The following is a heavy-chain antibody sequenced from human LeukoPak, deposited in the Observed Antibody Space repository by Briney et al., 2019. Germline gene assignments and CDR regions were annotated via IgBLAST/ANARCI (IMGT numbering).Heavy chain of an antibody. CDR2: IYYSGST. V-gene: IGHV4-31*03. D-gene: IGHD6-13*01. J-gene: IGHJ5*02. Sequence: SETLSLTCTVSGDSTNSIHYNWAWIRQHPGKGLEWIGYIYYSGSTYYNPSLKSRVTISVDTSKNQFSLKLSSVTAADTAVYYCATYSSWYEGHWFDPWGQGTLVTVSS. CDR1: GDSTNSIHYN. CDR3: ATYSSWYEGHWFDP.